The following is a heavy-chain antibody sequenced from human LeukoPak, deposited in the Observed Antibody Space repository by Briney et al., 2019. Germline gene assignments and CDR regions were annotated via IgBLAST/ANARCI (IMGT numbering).Heavy chain of an antibody. CDR3: ARDLYRARFLEWRGPLYGMDV. CDR2: INPSGGST. V-gene: IGHV1-46*01. D-gene: IGHD3-3*01. J-gene: IGHJ6*02. CDR1: GYTFTSYY. Sequence: ASVKVSCKASGYTFTSYYMHWVRQAPGQGLEWMGIINPSGGSTSYAQKFQGRVTMTRDTSTSTVYMELSSLRSEDTAVYYCARDLYRARFLEWRGPLYGMDVWGQGTTVTVSS.